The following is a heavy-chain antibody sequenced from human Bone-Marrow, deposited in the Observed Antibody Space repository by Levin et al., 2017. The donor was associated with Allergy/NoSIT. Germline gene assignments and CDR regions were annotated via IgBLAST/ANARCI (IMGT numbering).Heavy chain of an antibody. J-gene: IGHJ3*02. CDR2: IYWDDDR. CDR1: GFSLSPSGVG. Sequence: SGPTLVKPTETLALTCSFSGFSLSPSGVGVGWIRPSPGQALEWLAIIYWDDDRRYNPSLRTRLTITKDTSINKVVLIMANMDPADTATYYCAHMLITFGGVLRTDAFDMWGQGTLVTVSS. CDR3: AHMLITFGGVLRTDAFDM. V-gene: IGHV2-5*02. D-gene: IGHD3-16*01.